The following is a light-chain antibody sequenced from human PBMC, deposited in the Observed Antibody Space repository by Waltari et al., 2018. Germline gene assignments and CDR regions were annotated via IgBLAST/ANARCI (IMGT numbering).Light chain of an antibody. CDR2: EVT. V-gene: IGLV2-18*02. CDR3: SSFTSSNTWV. J-gene: IGLJ3*02. CDR1: SNDVGGYNR. Sequence: QSALTQPASVSGSPGQSITISCTGTSNDVGGYNRVSWHQQPPGTVPKLMIYEVTHRPSGVPDRFAGSKSGNTASLTISGLQAEDEADYYCSSFTSSNTWVFGGGTKLTVL.